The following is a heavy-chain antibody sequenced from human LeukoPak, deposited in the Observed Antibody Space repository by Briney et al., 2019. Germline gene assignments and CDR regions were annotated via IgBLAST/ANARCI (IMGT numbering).Heavy chain of an antibody. D-gene: IGHD3-10*01. V-gene: IGHV3-43*01. Sequence: GGSMRLSCAASGFTFDDYTMHWVRQAPGKGLEWVSLISWDGGSTYYADSVKGRFTISRDNSKNTLYLQMNSLRAEDRAVYYCAKDQRITMVRGVILPLDYWGQGTLVTVSS. CDR3: AKDQRITMVRGVILPLDY. J-gene: IGHJ4*02. CDR1: GFTFDDYT. CDR2: ISWDGGST.